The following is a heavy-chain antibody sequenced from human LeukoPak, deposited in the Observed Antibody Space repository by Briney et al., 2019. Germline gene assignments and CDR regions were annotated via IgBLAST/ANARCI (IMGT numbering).Heavy chain of an antibody. CDR3: ARCNRKTWGIAARKDAFDI. D-gene: IGHD6-6*01. J-gene: IGHJ3*02. CDR1: GYSISSGYY. V-gene: IGHV4-38-2*02. CDR2: IYHSGST. Sequence: PSETLSLTCTVSGYSISSGYYWGWIRQPPGKGLEWIGSIYHSGSTYYNPSLKSRVTISVDTSKNQFSLKLSSVTAADTAVYYCARCNRKTWGIAARKDAFDIWGQGTMVTVSS.